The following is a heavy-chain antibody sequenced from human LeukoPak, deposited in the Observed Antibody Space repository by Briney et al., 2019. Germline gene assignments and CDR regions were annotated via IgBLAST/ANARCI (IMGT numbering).Heavy chain of an antibody. J-gene: IGHJ3*02. CDR2: INPSGGST. Sequence: ASVKVSCKASGYTFTSYYMHWVRQAPGQGLEWVGIINPSGGSTSYAQKFQGRVTMTRDTSTSTAYMELSSLRSEDTAVYYCAREWLVRAFDIWGQGTMVTVSS. V-gene: IGHV1-46*01. D-gene: IGHD6-19*01. CDR3: AREWLVRAFDI. CDR1: GYTFTSYY.